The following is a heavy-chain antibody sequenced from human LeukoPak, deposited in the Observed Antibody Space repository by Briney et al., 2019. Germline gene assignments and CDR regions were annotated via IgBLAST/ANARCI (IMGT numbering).Heavy chain of an antibody. V-gene: IGHV3-23*01. J-gene: IGHJ4*02. D-gene: IGHD4-17*01. Sequence: GGSLRLSCAASGFTFSTYAMNWVRQAPGRGLEWVSTISASGGRTYYADSVMGRYTISRDNSKNTLYLQMNSLRAEDTAIYYCAKLGMTTVTPFDYWGQGTLVTVSS. CDR1: GFTFSTYA. CDR2: ISASGGRT. CDR3: AKLGMTTVTPFDY.